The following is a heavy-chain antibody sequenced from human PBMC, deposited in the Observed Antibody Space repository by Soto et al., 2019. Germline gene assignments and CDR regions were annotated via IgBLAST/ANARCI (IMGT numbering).Heavy chain of an antibody. CDR2: IIPLSGTA. J-gene: IGHJ6*02. CDR1: GGTFSSYA. D-gene: IGHD2-15*01. CDR3: ARAYCSGGSCPYGMEV. V-gene: IGHV1-69*13. Sequence: GASVKVSCKASGGTFSSYAISWVRQAPGQGLEWMGGIIPLSGTANYAQKFQGRLTITADESTSIAYMELSSLRSEDTAVYYCARAYCSGGSCPYGMEVWGQGTTVPVSS.